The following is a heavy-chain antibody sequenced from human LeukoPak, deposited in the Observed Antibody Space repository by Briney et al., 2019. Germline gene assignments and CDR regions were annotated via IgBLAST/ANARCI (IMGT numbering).Heavy chain of an antibody. Sequence: SSETLSLTCTVSGDSITNSYWAWIRQSPGKGLEWIGHTYHSGSSAYHPSLKSRVSMLVDTSTNQLFLNLTSVTAADTAVYYCARRVVAAHNWFDPWGQGTLVTASS. J-gene: IGHJ5*02. CDR2: TYHSGSS. CDR1: GDSITNSY. D-gene: IGHD2-15*01. CDR3: ARRVVAAHNWFDP. V-gene: IGHV4-59*01.